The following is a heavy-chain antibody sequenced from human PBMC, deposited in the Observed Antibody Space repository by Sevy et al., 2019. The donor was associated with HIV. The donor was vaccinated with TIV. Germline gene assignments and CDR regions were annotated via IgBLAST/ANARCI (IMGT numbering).Heavy chain of an antibody. V-gene: IGHV3-48*01. Sequence: GGSLRLSCAASGFTFSTYGMSWVRQAPGRGLEWVSYINGFSSTIHYSDSVKGRFTVSRDNAKNSLYLQMNSLRVEDTAVYFCARVVGGTYRYDDYWGQRTLVTVSS. D-gene: IGHD3-16*02. CDR1: GFTFSTYG. CDR3: ARVVGGTYRYDDY. J-gene: IGHJ4*02. CDR2: INGFSSTI.